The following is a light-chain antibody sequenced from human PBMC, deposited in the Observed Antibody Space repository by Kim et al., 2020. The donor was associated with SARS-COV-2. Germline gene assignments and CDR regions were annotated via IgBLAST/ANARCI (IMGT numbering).Light chain of an antibody. V-gene: IGLV3-12*01. J-gene: IGLJ3*02. CDR1: NIGSIA. Sequence: ATATIARINGGGNNIGSIAVHWDQQKPGQDPVLVIYSDSNRPSGIPERFSDSNPGNTTTLTISRIEAGDEADYYCQVWDSSSDHWVFGGGTQLTVL. CDR2: SDS. CDR3: QVWDSSSDHWV.